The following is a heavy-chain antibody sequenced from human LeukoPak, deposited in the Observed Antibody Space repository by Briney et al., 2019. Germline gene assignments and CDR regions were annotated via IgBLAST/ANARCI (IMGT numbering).Heavy chain of an antibody. J-gene: IGHJ4*02. CDR1: GFTFNNYG. V-gene: IGHV3-30*02. CDR2: IQYDGSYK. CDR3: AKGSGLIFY. Sequence: GGSLRLSCAVSGFTFNNYGMHWVRQAPGKGLEWVAFIQYDGSYKYYADSVKGRFTISRDTSKNTLYLQMNSLRPEDTAVYYCAKGSGLIFYWGQGTLVTVSS. D-gene: IGHD3-10*01.